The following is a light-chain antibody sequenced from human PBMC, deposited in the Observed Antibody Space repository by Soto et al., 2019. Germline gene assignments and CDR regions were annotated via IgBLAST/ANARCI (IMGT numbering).Light chain of an antibody. CDR1: SSDVGGYNY. Sequence: QSVLTQPASVSGSPGQSITISCTGTSSDVGGYNYVSWYQQHPGKAPKLKIYEVSNRPSGVSNRFSGSKSGNTASLTISGLQAEDEADYYCSSCTSSSPPNWVFGGGTKLTVL. CDR2: EVS. J-gene: IGLJ3*02. V-gene: IGLV2-14*01. CDR3: SSCTSSSPPNWV.